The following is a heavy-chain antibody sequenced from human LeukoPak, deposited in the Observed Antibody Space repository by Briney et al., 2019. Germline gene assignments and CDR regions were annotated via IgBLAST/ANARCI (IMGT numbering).Heavy chain of an antibody. Sequence: GGSLRLSCAASGFTFSSYGMHWVRQAPGKGLEWVAVMWYDGSNKYYADSVKGRFTISRDNSKNTLYLQMNSLRAEDTAVYYCARPPTIFGVAYEYYFDYWGQGTLVTVSS. J-gene: IGHJ4*02. V-gene: IGHV3-33*01. CDR1: GFTFSSYG. D-gene: IGHD3-3*01. CDR3: ARPPTIFGVAYEYYFDY. CDR2: MWYDGSNK.